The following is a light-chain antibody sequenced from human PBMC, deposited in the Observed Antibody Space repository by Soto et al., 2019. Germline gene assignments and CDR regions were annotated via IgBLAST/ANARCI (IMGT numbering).Light chain of an antibody. CDR3: QQYDSPPPT. CDR2: WAS. J-gene: IGKJ2*01. CDR1: QSVLYSSNNKNY. Sequence: DIVMTQSPDSLSVSLGERATINCKSSQSVLYSSNNKNYLAWYQQKPGKPPKLLIYWASTRESWVPDRFRGSGSGTDFALTISSLQAEDVAVYYGQQYDSPPPTFGQGTKLEIK. V-gene: IGKV4-1*01.